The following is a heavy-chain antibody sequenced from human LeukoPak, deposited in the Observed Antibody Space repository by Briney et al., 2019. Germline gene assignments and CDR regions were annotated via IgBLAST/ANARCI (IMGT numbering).Heavy chain of an antibody. CDR1: GGSFSGYY. V-gene: IGHV4-34*01. Sequence: SETLSLTCAVYGGSFSGYYWSWIRQPPGKGLEWIGEINHSGSTNYNPSLKSRVTISVDTSKNQFSLKLSSVTAADTAVYYRARGKFVLRFLEWFNRYFDYWGQGTLVTVSS. CDR2: INHSGST. CDR3: ARGKFVLRFLEWFNRYFDY. J-gene: IGHJ4*02. D-gene: IGHD3-3*01.